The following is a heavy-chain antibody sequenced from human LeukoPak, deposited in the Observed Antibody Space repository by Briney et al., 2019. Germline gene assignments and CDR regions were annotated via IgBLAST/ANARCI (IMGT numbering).Heavy chain of an antibody. CDR2: INTDGSST. CDR1: GFTFSTSW. CDR3: ARNWKYDWDI. D-gene: IGHD1-7*01. Sequence: PGGSLRLSCAASGFTFSTSWMHWVRQAPGEGLVWVSRINTDGSSTNYADSVKGRFTISRDNAKNTLYLQMNSLRAEDTAVYYCARNWKYDWDIWGQGTTVTVSS. J-gene: IGHJ3*02. V-gene: IGHV3-74*01.